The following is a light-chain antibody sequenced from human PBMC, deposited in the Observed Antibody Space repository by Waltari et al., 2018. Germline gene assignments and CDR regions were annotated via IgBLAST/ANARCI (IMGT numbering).Light chain of an antibody. V-gene: IGLV3-21*04. CDR3: LVWHSTTDHHGV. CDR1: YIVSKR. CDR2: YDS. Sequence: SYVVTPSPSVSVAPGDPARFPGGADYIVSKRVHWYQQRPGQAPVLVISYDSDRPSGIPERFSGSNSGNTATLTISWVEADDEADYYCLVWHSTTDHHGVFGGGTKLTVL. J-gene: IGLJ2*01.